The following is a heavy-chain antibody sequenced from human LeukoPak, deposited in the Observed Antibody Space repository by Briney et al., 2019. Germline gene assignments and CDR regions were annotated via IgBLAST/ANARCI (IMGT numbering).Heavy chain of an antibody. CDR1: GFTFRDYV. CDR3: ARAAYNWN. J-gene: IGHJ4*02. Sequence: GGSLRLSCAASGFTFRDYVMSWVRQAPGKGLEWVSYIDHRGTTLYYADSVKGRFTISRDNGKNSLYLQLRSLRAEDTAVYYCARAAYNWNWGQGTLVTVSS. D-gene: IGHD1-20*01. CDR2: IDHRGTTL. V-gene: IGHV3-11*01.